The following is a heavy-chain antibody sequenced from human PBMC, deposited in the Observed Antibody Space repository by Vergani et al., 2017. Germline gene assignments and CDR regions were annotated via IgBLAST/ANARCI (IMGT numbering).Heavy chain of an antibody. CDR1: GYSISSGYY. J-gene: IGHJ3*02. V-gene: IGHV4-38-2*01. CDR3: ASYRLVPAAYNAFDI. Sequence: QVQLQESGPGLVKPSETLSLTCAVSGYSISSGYYWGWIRQPPGKGLEWIGSIYHSGSTYYNPSLKSRVTISVDTSKNQFSLKLSSVTAADTAVYYCASYRLVPAAYNAFDIWGQGTMVTVSS. D-gene: IGHD2-2*01. CDR2: IYHSGST.